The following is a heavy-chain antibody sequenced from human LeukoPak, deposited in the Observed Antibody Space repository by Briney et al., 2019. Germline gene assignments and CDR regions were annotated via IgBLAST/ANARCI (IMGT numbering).Heavy chain of an antibody. V-gene: IGHV1-8*01. D-gene: IGHD3-22*01. CDR3: ARGVMGYYDSAILF. Sequence: ASVKVSCKASGYTFTSYDINWVRQATGQGLEWMGWMDPNSGNTGYAQKSQGRVTMTRNTSISTAYMELSSLRSEDTAVYYCARGVMGYYDSAILFWGQGTLVTVSS. J-gene: IGHJ4*02. CDR2: MDPNSGNT. CDR1: GYTFTSYD.